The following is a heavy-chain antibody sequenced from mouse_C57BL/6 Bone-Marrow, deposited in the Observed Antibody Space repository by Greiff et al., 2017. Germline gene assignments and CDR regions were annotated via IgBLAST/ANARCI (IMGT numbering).Heavy chain of an antibody. J-gene: IGHJ1*03. V-gene: IGHV1-82*01. CDR3: FITTVVAKGYFDV. Sequence: QVHVKQSGPELVKPGASVKISCKASGYAFSSSWMNWVKQRPGKGLEWIGRIYPGDGDTNYNGKFKGKATLTADKSSSTAYMQLSSLTSEDSAVYFCFITTVVAKGYFDVWGTGTTVTVSS. CDR2: IYPGDGDT. D-gene: IGHD1-1*01. CDR1: GYAFSSSW.